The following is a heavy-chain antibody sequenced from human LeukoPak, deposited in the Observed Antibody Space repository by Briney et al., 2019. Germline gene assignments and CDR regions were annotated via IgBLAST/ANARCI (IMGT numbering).Heavy chain of an antibody. J-gene: IGHJ2*01. Sequence: PSETLSLTCAVSGYSISSGYYWGRIRQPPGKGLEWIGGIFHSGSTYYNPSLKSRVTISVDTSKNQFSLKLSSVTAADTAVYYCARRNFSYWYFDLWGRGTLVIVSS. V-gene: IGHV4-38-2*01. CDR1: GYSISSGYY. D-gene: IGHD3-3*01. CDR3: ARRNFSYWYFDL. CDR2: IFHSGST.